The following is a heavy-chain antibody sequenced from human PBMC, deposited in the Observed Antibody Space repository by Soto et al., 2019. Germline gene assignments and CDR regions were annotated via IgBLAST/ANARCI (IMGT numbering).Heavy chain of an antibody. CDR1: GFTFSNAW. CDR3: YTEHTLFMAH. CDR2: ITSKSAGATT. J-gene: IGHJ4*02. V-gene: IGHV3-15*01. Sequence: EAQLVESGGGLVTPGESLRLSCVASGFTFSNAWMSWVRQVPGKGLEWVGRITSKSAGATTAYAAPATGRFTVSRDDLKYTLYLPVNSLKTEAAGISFCYTEHTLFMAHWGQGTLVTVSS.